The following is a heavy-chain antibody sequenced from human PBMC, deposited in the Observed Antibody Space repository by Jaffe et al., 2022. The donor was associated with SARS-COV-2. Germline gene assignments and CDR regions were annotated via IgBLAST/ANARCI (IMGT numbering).Heavy chain of an antibody. D-gene: IGHD3-10*01. CDR3: ASWPWFGELWGIDY. J-gene: IGHJ4*02. CDR2: ISSSSSYI. Sequence: EVQLVESGGGLVKPGGSLRLSCAASGFTFSSYSMNWVRQAPGKGLEWVSSISSSSSYIYYADSVKGRFTISRDNAKNSLYLQMNSLRAEDTAVYYCASWPWFGELWGIDYWGQGTLVTVSS. V-gene: IGHV3-21*01. CDR1: GFTFSSYS.